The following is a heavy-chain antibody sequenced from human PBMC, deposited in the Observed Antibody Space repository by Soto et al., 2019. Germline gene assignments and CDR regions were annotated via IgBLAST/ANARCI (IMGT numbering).Heavy chain of an antibody. D-gene: IGHD2-2*01. CDR1: GGTFSSYA. CDR3: ARVREYCSSTSCSSGGLDY. V-gene: IGHV1-69*01. Sequence: QVHLVQSGAEVKKPGASLKVSCKASGGTFSSYAISWVRQAPGQGLEWMGGIIPIFGTANYAQKFQGRVTITADESTSTAYMELSSLRSEDTAVYYCARVREYCSSTSCSSGGLDYWGQGTLVTVSS. J-gene: IGHJ4*02. CDR2: IIPIFGTA.